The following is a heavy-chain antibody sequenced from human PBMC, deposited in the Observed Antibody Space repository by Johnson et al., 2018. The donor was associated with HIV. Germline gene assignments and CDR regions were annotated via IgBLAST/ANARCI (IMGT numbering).Heavy chain of an antibody. Sequence: QVQVVESGGRLVKPGGSLRLSCAASGFTFSDYYMSWIRQAPGKGLEWVSYISSSGNTINYADSVKGRITVSRDNAKNSVYLQMNSLRAEDTAVYYCAKVSGWPRGAFDIWGQGTMVTVSS. J-gene: IGHJ3*02. CDR2: ISSSGNTI. CDR3: AKVSGWPRGAFDI. V-gene: IGHV3-11*01. D-gene: IGHD6-19*01. CDR1: GFTFSDYY.